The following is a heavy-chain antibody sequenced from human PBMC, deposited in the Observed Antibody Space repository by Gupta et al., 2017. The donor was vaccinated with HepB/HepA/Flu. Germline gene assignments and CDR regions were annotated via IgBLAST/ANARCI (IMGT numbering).Heavy chain of an antibody. CDR2: IWPGDSDT. Sequence: VQLVQSGAEVKRPGESLKISCQVSGYTFPNHWIGWVRQMPGKGPEWMGIIWPGDSDTKYNPSFEGQVTISVDKSITTAYLQWRSLKASDTAIYYCARRISVTAFDYWGQGTLVTVSS. D-gene: IGHD4-11*01. CDR3: ARRISVTAFDY. V-gene: IGHV5-51*01. J-gene: IGHJ4*02. CDR1: GYTFPNHW.